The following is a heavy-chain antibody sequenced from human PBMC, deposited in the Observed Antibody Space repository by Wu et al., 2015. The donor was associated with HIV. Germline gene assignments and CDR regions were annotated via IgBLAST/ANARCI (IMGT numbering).Heavy chain of an antibody. J-gene: IGHJ6*02. Sequence: QVQMVQSGAELRKPGASVKVSCKASGYTFTAYYIHWVRQAPGQGLEWMGWINPNSGGTNYAQKFQGRVTMTRDTSISTAYMELSRLRSDDTAVYYCATDIVVVPAVPRYGMDVWGQGTTVTVSS. V-gene: IGHV1-2*02. CDR2: INPNSGGT. CDR3: ATDIVVVPAVPRYGMDV. D-gene: IGHD2-2*01. CDR1: GYTFTAYY.